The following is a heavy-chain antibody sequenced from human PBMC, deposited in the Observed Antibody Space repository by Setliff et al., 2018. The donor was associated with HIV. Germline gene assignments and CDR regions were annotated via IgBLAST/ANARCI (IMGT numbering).Heavy chain of an antibody. V-gene: IGHV3-66*02. CDR2: IYSDGNT. CDR1: GFTVSSYY. J-gene: IGHJ4*02. CDR3: ARLRPYNSALDY. D-gene: IGHD6-25*01. Sequence: PGGSLRLSCAASGFTVSSYYMSWVRQAPGKGLEWVSTIYSDGNTYHADSVKGRFTLSRDNSENALFLQMNSLRPEDTAVYYRARLRPYNSALDYWGQGTLVTVSS.